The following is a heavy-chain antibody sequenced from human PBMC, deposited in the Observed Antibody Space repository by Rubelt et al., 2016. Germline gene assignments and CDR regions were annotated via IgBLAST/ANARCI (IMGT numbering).Heavy chain of an antibody. V-gene: IGHV4-34*01. D-gene: IGHD6-6*01. CDR3: ARLAYPPQLVRGAFDY. CDR1: GGSFSGYY. CDR2: INHSGST. J-gene: IGHJ4*02. Sequence: QVQLQQWGAGLLKPSETLSLTCAVYGGSFSGYYWSWIRQPPGKGLEWIGEINHSGSTNYNPSPQGGCTISVDTAKNQFARKLSAGTAADTAVYYCARLAYPPQLVRGAFDYWGQGTLVTVSS.